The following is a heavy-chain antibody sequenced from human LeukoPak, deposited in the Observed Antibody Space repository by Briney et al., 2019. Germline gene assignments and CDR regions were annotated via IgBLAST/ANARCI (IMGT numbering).Heavy chain of an antibody. J-gene: IGHJ1*01. V-gene: IGHV3-74*01. CDR2: IKSDGST. Sequence: GGSLRLSCVASGFTFSSYWMHWVRHATGKGLVWVSRIKSDGSTNYADSVKGRFTISRDNAKNTVSLQMNSLRAEDTGVYFCARAPSEIGGYYPEYFRHWGQGTLVTVSS. CDR1: GFTFSSYW. D-gene: IGHD3-22*01. CDR3: ARAPSEIGGYYPEYFRH.